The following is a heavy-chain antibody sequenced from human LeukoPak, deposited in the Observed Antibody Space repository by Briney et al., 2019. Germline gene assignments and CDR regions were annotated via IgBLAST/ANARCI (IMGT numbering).Heavy chain of an antibody. D-gene: IGHD3-22*01. J-gene: IGHJ3*02. CDR1: GYTFTSYD. CDR2: ISLSGGST. V-gene: IGHV1-46*01. CDR3: ARARGYYDGSGYKDAFDI. Sequence: ASVKLSCTASGYTFTSYDMHWVRHAPAQGHEWMGIISLSGGSTSYAQKFQGRVTMTRDTSTSTVYMELSSLRSEDTAVYYCARARGYYDGSGYKDAFDIWGQGTMVTVSS.